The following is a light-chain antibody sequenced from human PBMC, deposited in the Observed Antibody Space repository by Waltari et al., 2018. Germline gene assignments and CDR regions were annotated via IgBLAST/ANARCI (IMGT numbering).Light chain of an antibody. CDR1: SSYVGSYNL. J-gene: IGLJ3*02. CDR2: EGS. CDR3: CSYAGSSAPRV. V-gene: IGLV2-23*01. Sequence: QSALTQPASVSGSPGQSITISCTGYSSYVGSYNLVPWYQQHPGKAPKLMIYEGSKRPSGVSNRFSGSKSDNTASLTISGLQAEDEAHYYCCSYAGSSAPRVFGGGTKLTVL.